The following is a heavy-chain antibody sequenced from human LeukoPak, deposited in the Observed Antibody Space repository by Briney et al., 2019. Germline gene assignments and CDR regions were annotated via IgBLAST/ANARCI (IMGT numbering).Heavy chain of an antibody. V-gene: IGHV1-46*01. CDR2: INPSGGST. D-gene: IGHD3-22*01. CDR1: GYTFTSYY. J-gene: IGHJ4*02. Sequence: ASVKVSCKASGYTFTSYYMHWVRQAPGQGLEWMGIINPSGGSTSYAQKFQGRVTMTRDTSTSTVYMELSSLRSEDTAVYYCARELTYYYDSSGSGGFDYWGQGTLVTVSS. CDR3: ARELTYYYDSSGSGGFDY.